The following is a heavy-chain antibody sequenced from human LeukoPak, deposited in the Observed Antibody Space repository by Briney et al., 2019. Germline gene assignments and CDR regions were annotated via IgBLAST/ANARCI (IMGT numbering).Heavy chain of an antibody. CDR3: ARARYANAWYAFDI. Sequence: EPRSRTCTDTGGAVSRDYWSWIRRPPGRGLEWIAYLSHSGSSDSNPSLTSRVTTLVDTSKNQFSLKLTSVTAADTAVYYCARARYANAWYAFDIWGHGTMVTVSS. CDR2: LSHSGSS. V-gene: IGHV4-59*02. CDR1: GGAVSRDY. D-gene: IGHD2-2*01. J-gene: IGHJ3*02.